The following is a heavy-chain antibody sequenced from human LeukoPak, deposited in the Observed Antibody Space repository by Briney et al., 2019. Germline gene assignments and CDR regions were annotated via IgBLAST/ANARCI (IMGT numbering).Heavy chain of an antibody. D-gene: IGHD3-22*01. Sequence: GGSLRLSCAASGFTFSTDWMSWVRQDPGKGLEWVANIKQDGSEKYYVDSVKGRFTISRDNAKNSLHLQMNSLRAEDTAVYYCARDSFYYDSSGLFDYWGQGTLVTVSS. CDR2: IKQDGSEK. J-gene: IGHJ4*02. CDR3: ARDSFYYDSSGLFDY. CDR1: GFTFSTDW. V-gene: IGHV3-7*05.